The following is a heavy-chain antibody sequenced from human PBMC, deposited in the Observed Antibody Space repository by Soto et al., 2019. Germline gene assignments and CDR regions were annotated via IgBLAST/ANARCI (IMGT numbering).Heavy chain of an antibody. Sequence: GGSLRLSCAASGFTFSSYAMSWVRQAPGKGLEWVSAISGSGGSTYYADSVKGRFTISRDNSKNTLYLQMNSLRAEDTAVYYCAKDVTVVVVAATRKYFQHWGQGTLVTVSS. CDR3: AKDVTVVVVAATRKYFQH. CDR1: GFTFSSYA. D-gene: IGHD2-15*01. CDR2: ISGSGGST. J-gene: IGHJ1*01. V-gene: IGHV3-23*01.